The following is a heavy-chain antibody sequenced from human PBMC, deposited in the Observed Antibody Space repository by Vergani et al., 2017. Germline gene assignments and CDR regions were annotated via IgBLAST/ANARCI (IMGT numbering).Heavy chain of an antibody. J-gene: IGHJ5*02. V-gene: IGHV3-66*02. D-gene: IGHD3-10*01. Sequence: EVQLVESGGGLVQPGGSLRLSCAASGFTVSSNYMSWVRQAPGKGLEWVSVIYSGGSTYYADSVKGRFTISRDNSKNTLYLQMNSLRAEDTAVYYCARDNYGSGRDDNWFDPWGQGTLVTVSS. CDR1: GFTVSSNY. CDR3: ARDNYGSGRDDNWFDP. CDR2: IYSGGST.